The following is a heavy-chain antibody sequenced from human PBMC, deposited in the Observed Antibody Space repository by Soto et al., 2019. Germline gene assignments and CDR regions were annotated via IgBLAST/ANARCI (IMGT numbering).Heavy chain of an antibody. Sequence: PSETLSLTCTVSGGSISSYYWSWIRQPPGKGPEWIGYIYYSGSTNYNPSLKSRVTISVDTSKNQFSLKLSSVTAADTAVYYCARHRTTARGMDVWGQGTTVTVSS. V-gene: IGHV4-59*08. J-gene: IGHJ6*02. CDR1: GGSISSYY. CDR2: IYYSGST. D-gene: IGHD1-1*01. CDR3: ARHRTTARGMDV.